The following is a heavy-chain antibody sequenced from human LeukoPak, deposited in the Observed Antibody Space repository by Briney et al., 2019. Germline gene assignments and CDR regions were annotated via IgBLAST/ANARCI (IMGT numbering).Heavy chain of an antibody. J-gene: IGHJ5*02. CDR1: GGSISSHY. D-gene: IGHD1-26*01. V-gene: IGHV4-59*11. Sequence: SVTLSLTCTVSGGSISSHYWSWIRQPPGKGLEWIGYIYYSGSTNYNPSLKSRVTISVDTSKNQFSLKLSSVTAADTAVYYCARETVGAKLFDPWGQGTLVTVSS. CDR2: IYYSGST. CDR3: ARETVGAKLFDP.